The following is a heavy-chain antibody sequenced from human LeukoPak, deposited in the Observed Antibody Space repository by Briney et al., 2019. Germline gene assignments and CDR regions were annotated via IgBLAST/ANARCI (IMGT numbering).Heavy chain of an antibody. J-gene: IGHJ4*02. D-gene: IGHD1-14*01. V-gene: IGHV1-2*02. CDR3: AREGRNRSFDY. CDR1: GYTFTDYY. Sequence: EASVKVSCKAFGYTFTDYYLHWVRQAPGQGLEWMGWINLNSGGTNSAQKFQGRVAMTRDTSISTAYMDLSRLRSDDTAVYYCAREGRNRSFDYWGQGTLVTVSS. CDR2: INLNSGGT.